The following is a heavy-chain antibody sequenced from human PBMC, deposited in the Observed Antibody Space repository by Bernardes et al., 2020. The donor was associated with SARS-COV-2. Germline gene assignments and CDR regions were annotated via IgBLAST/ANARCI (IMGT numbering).Heavy chain of an antibody. D-gene: IGHD1-26*01. J-gene: IGHJ4*02. CDR2: IYYSGST. V-gene: IGHV4-59*08. Sequence: SEPLSLTCTVSRSSMSSYYWSWIRQPPGKELEWIDYIYYSGSTDYNPSLKSRVTISIDTSKNQFSLKLSSVTAADTAMYYCARLRADSLGGGFDSWGQGTLVTVSS. CDR1: RSSMSSYY. CDR3: ARLRADSLGGGFDS.